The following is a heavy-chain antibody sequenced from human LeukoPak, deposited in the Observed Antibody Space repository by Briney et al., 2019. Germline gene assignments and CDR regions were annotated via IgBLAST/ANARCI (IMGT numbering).Heavy chain of an antibody. CDR1: GGSISSYY. V-gene: IGHV4-59*12. J-gene: IGHJ3*02. D-gene: IGHD2-15*01. CDR2: IYYSGST. Sequence: SETLSLTCTVSGGSISSYYWSWIRQPPGKGLEWIGYIYYSGSTNYNPSLKSRVTISVDTSKNQFSLKLSSVTAADTAVYYCARALGYCSGGSCYGDAAFDIWGQGTMVTVSS. CDR3: ARALGYCSGGSCYGDAAFDI.